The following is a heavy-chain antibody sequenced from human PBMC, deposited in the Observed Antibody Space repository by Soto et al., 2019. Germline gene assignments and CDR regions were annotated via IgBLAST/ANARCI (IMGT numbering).Heavy chain of an antibody. J-gene: IGHJ4*02. Sequence: TSETLSLTCTVSGGSISSSNYYWGWIRQPPGKGLEWIGSIYYSGSPYNHPSLKSRVTISVDTSKNQFSLKLSSVTAADTAVYYCARHRVGYDILTGYSTLYYFDYWGQGTLVTVSS. CDR3: ARHRVGYDILTGYSTLYYFDY. CDR2: IYYSGSP. CDR1: GGSISSSNYY. V-gene: IGHV4-39*01. D-gene: IGHD3-9*01.